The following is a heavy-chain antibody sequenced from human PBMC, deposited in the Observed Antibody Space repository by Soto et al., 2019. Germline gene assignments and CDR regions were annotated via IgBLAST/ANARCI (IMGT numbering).Heavy chain of an antibody. J-gene: IGHJ5*02. CDR2: INHSGST. D-gene: IGHD1-1*01. CDR3: ARGPGSLRP. V-gene: IGHV4-34*01. CDR1: GVPFSGYY. Sequence: PSETLSLTCAVYGVPFSGYYWSWIRQPPGKGLEWIGEINHSGSTNYNPSLKSRVTISVDTSKNQFSLQLNSVTPDDTAVYYCARGPGSLRPWGQGTLVTVSS.